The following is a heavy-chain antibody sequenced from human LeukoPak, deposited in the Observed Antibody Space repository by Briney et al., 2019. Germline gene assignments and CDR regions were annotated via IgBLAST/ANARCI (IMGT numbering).Heavy chain of an antibody. CDR3: ARDLGLRRNGYNPFDY. CDR2: ISTSSNTI. Sequence: PGGSLRLSCEASGFNFSDYYMSWIRQAPGKGLEWLSYISTSSNTIYYAESVKGRFTISRDNAKNSMDLQMNSLRAEDTAMYYCARDLGLRRNGYNPFDYWGHGVLVTVSS. J-gene: IGHJ4*01. CDR1: GFNFSDYY. V-gene: IGHV3-11*04. D-gene: IGHD5-24*01.